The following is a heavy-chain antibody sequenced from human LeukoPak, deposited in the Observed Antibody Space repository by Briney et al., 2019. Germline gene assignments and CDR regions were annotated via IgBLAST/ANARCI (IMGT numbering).Heavy chain of an antibody. CDR2: MNPNSGNT. CDR3: ARGRYYDILTGYSFYYYYGMDV. V-gene: IGHV1-8*01. J-gene: IGHJ6*02. Sequence: ASVKVSCKASGYTFTSYDINWVRQAPGQGLEWMGWMNPNSGNTGYAQKFQGRVTMTRNTSISTAYMELSSLKSEDTAVYYCARGRYYDILTGYSFYYYYGMDVWGQGTTATVSS. D-gene: IGHD3-9*01. CDR1: GYTFTSYD.